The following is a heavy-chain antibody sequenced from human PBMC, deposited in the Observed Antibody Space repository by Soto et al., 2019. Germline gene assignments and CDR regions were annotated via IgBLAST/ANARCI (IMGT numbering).Heavy chain of an antibody. CDR3: ARDGNGPMDIGYCSGGSCSLYYYMDV. D-gene: IGHD2-15*01. V-gene: IGHV3-33*01. Sequence: GGSLRLSCAASGFTFSSYGMHWVRQAPGKGLEWVAVIWYDGSNKYYVDSVKGRFTISRDNSKNTLYLQMNSLRAEDTAVYYCARDGNGPMDIGYCSGGSCSLYYYMDVWGKGTTVTVSS. CDR1: GFTFSSYG. CDR2: IWYDGSNK. J-gene: IGHJ6*03.